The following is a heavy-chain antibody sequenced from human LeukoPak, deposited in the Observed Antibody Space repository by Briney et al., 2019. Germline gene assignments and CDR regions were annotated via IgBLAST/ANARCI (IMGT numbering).Heavy chain of an antibody. V-gene: IGHV3-48*03. Sequence: GGSLRLSCAASGFTFSSYEMNWVRQAPGKGLEWASYISSSGSTIYYADSVKGRFTISRDNAKNSLYLQMNNLRAEDTAVYYCARGVPSYYDILTGYHDYWGQGTLVTVSS. J-gene: IGHJ4*02. CDR3: ARGVPSYYDILTGYHDY. D-gene: IGHD3-9*01. CDR1: GFTFSSYE. CDR2: ISSSGSTI.